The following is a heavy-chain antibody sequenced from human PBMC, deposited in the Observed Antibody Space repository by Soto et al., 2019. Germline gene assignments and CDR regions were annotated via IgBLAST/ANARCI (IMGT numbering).Heavy chain of an antibody. CDR3: ARDERHYFDL. Sequence: GGSLRLSCAASGFTFSYYAIHWVRQAPGKGLEWVAVIWYDGSKKYFADSVKGRFTISRDNSKNAVYLQMNTLSGEDTAVYYCARDERHYFDLWGQGTPVTVSS. V-gene: IGHV3-33*01. J-gene: IGHJ4*02. CDR2: IWYDGSKK. CDR1: GFTFSYYA.